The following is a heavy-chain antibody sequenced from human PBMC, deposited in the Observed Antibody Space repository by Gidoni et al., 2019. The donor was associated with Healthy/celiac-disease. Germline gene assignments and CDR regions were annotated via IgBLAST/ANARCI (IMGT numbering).Heavy chain of an antibody. CDR3: AKDLKVVAAIGDYYYMDV. J-gene: IGHJ6*03. Sequence: EVQLLESGGGLVQPGGSLRLSCAASGFTFRSYAMSWVRQAPGKGLGWVSAISGSGGSTYYADSVKGRFTISRDNSKNTLYLQMNSLRAEDTAVYYCAKDLKVVAAIGDYYYMDVWGKGTTVTVSS. CDR2: ISGSGGST. CDR1: GFTFRSYA. V-gene: IGHV3-23*01. D-gene: IGHD2-15*01.